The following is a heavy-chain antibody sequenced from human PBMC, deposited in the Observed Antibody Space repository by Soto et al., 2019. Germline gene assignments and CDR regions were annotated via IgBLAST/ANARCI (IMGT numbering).Heavy chain of an antibody. D-gene: IGHD4-17*01. CDR3: ARGRHGHYTWRLCYYYYGKDD. CDR1: GGSISGDY. J-gene: IGHJ6*02. CDR2: IYYSGST. V-gene: IGHV4-59*01. Sequence: SETLSLGCTVSGGSISGDYWSWIRQPPGEGRGWIGYIYYSGSTNYNPSLKSRVTISVDTSKNQFSLKLSSVTAADTAVYYCARGRHGHYTWRLCYYYYGKDDWGEGTT.